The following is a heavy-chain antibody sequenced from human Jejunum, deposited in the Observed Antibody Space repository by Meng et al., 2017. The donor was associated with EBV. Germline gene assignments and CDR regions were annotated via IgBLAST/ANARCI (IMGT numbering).Heavy chain of an antibody. V-gene: IGHV3-53*01. Sequence: EVQRVESGGGLIQPGGSLRLSCAASGFTVSSSYMSWVRQAPGKGLEWVSVIYGDGRTYYADSVKGRFTISRDSSKNTIYLQMNSLRVDDTALYYCARKYGGDYWGQGTLVTVSS. D-gene: IGHD2-2*01. J-gene: IGHJ4*02. CDR1: GFTVSSSY. CDR2: IYGDGRT. CDR3: ARKYGGDY.